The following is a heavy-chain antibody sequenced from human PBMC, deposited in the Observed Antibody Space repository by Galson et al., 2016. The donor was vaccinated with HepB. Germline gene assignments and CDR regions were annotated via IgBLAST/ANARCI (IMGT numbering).Heavy chain of an antibody. CDR3: GKHGGFDY. CDR1: GFSFSNSG. J-gene: IGHJ4*02. Sequence: SLRLSCAASGFSFSNSGMSWVRQAPGRGLEWVSGITCSGDATHYADFVKGRFTISRDNSKNTLYLYMNNLTAGDTAMYYCGKHGGFDYWGQGALVTVSS. CDR2: ITCSGDAT. D-gene: IGHD3-16*01. V-gene: IGHV3-23*01.